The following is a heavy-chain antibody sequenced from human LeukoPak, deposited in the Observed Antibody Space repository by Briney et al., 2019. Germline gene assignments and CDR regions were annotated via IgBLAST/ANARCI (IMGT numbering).Heavy chain of an antibody. CDR3: AKDTLYSSSWYYYYYYMDV. D-gene: IGHD6-13*01. CDR1: GFTFSSYE. J-gene: IGHJ6*03. Sequence: GGSLRLSCAASGFTFSSYEMNWVRQAPGKGLEWVSYISSSGSTIYYADSVKGRFTISRDNSKNTLYLQMNSLRAEDTAVYYCAKDTLYSSSWYYYYYYMDVWGKGTTVTISS. CDR2: ISSSGSTI. V-gene: IGHV3-48*03.